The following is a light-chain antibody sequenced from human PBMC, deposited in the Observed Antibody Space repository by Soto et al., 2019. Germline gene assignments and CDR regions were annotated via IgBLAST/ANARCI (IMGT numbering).Light chain of an antibody. V-gene: IGKV3-20*01. CDR3: QQYGSSLFT. CDR1: QSVSSSY. J-gene: IGKJ3*01. CDR2: GAS. Sequence: EIVLTRSPGTLSLSPGERATLSCRASQSVSSSYLVWYQQKPGQAPRLLIYGASSRATGIPDRFSGSGSGTDFTLTISRLEPEDFAVYYCQQYGSSLFTFGPGTKVDIK.